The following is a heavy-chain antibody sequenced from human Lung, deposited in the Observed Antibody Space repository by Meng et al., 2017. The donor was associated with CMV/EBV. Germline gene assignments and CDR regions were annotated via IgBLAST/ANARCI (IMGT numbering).Heavy chain of an antibody. J-gene: IGHJ4*02. V-gene: IGHV3-74*01. CDR1: GFTFSRFW. CDR2: TNEDGTIT. D-gene: IGHD7-27*01. CDR3: ARDLSGASDF. Sequence: VALGESGVGLVHPGGSLRLAFAASGFTFSRFWMHWVRQAPGKGLVWVSRTNEDGTITNYADSVKGRFTISRDNAENTLYLQMNSLRAEDTAVYYCARDLSGASDFWGQGTLVTVSS.